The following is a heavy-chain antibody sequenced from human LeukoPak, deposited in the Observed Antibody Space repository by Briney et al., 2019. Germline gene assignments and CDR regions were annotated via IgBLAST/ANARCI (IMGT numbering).Heavy chain of an antibody. Sequence: ASVKVSCKASGYTFTNYGISWVRQAPGQGLEWMGWISAYNGNTNYAQKLQGRVTMTTDTSTSTAYMELRSLRSDDTAVYYCARDAPNYYDSSGYHLPRFDYWGQGTLVTVSS. J-gene: IGHJ4*02. CDR1: GYTFTNYG. D-gene: IGHD3-22*01. CDR2: ISAYNGNT. CDR3: ARDAPNYYDSSGYHLPRFDY. V-gene: IGHV1-18*01.